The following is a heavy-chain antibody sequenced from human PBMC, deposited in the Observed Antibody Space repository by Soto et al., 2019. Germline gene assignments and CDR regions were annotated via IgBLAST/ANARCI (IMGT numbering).Heavy chain of an antibody. CDR3: AAEVYSGGDCCHFDY. J-gene: IGHJ4*02. Sequence: SVKGSCKTSGFTFSNSAVQLVRQAPGQRLEWIGWIGVASSNTNYAQKVQERVTITRDMSTNTAYMELSSLRSEDTAVYYCAAEVYSGGDCCHFDYWGLGTLVTVSS. CDR2: IGVASSNT. D-gene: IGHD2-21*02. CDR1: GFTFSNSA. V-gene: IGHV1-58*01.